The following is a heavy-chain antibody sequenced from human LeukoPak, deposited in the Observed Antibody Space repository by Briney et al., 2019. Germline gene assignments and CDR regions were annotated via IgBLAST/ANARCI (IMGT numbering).Heavy chain of an antibody. CDR2: ISSGSSYI. CDR3: ARGISGGTMVRGVIGHY. Sequence: GGSLRLSCAASGFTFSGHSMNWVRQAPGKGLEWVSSISSGSSYIYYADSVKGRFTISRDNAKNSLYLQMNSLRAEDTAVYYCARGISGGTMVRGVIGHYWGQGTLVTVSS. V-gene: IGHV3-21*01. D-gene: IGHD3-10*01. CDR1: GFTFSGHS. J-gene: IGHJ4*02.